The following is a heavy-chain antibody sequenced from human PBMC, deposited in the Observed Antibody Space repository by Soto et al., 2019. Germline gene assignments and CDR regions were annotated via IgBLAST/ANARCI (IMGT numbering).Heavy chain of an antibody. CDR1: GYTFTSYA. Sequence: ASVKVSCKASGYTFTSYAMHWVRQAPGQRLEWMGWINAGNGNTKYSQKFQGRVTITRDTSASTAYMELSSLRSEDTAVYYCARDRLEQNCFDPWGQGTLVTVSS. CDR2: INAGNGNT. CDR3: ARDRLEQNCFDP. D-gene: IGHD1-1*01. J-gene: IGHJ5*02. V-gene: IGHV1-3*01.